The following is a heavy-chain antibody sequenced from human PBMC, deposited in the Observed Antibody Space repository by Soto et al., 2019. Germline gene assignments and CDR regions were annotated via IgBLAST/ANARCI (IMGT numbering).Heavy chain of an antibody. CDR3: ARRRVGATTIGYFDY. J-gene: IGHJ4*02. CDR2: IYYSGST. CDR1: GGSISSSSYY. D-gene: IGHD1-26*01. V-gene: IGHV4-39*01. Sequence: SSETLSLTCTVSGGSISSSSYYWGWIRQPPGKGLEWIGSIYYSGSTYYNPSLKSRVTISVDTSKNQFSLKLSSVTAADTAVYYCARRRVGATTIGYFDYWGQGTLVTVSS.